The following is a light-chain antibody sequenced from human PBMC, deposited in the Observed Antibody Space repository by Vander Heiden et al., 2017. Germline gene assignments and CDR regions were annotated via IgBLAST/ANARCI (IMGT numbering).Light chain of an antibody. CDR3: QSFDSSMGGLVV. J-gene: IGLJ2*01. Sequence: QSLLTQPPSVSGAPGQRVTISCTGSSSTTGAHPDVHGYQQLPGAAPKLRIYGNNNRPSGVPDRFSGSKSGTSASLSITGLQAEDEADYYCQSFDSSMGGLVVFGGGTKLTVL. CDR1: SSTTGAHPD. CDR2: GNN. V-gene: IGLV1-40*01.